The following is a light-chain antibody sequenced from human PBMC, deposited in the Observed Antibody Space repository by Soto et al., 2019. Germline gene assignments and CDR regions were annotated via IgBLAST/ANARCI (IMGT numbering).Light chain of an antibody. CDR3: SSYTSSSAVV. CDR2: DVS. V-gene: IGLV2-14*01. Sequence: QSVLTQPASVSGSPGQSITISCTGTSSDGGGYNYVSWYQQYPGKAPKLMIYDVSNRPSGVSNRFSGSKSGNTASLTISGLQAEDEADYYCSSYTSSSAVVFGGGTKLTVL. J-gene: IGLJ3*02. CDR1: SSDGGGYNY.